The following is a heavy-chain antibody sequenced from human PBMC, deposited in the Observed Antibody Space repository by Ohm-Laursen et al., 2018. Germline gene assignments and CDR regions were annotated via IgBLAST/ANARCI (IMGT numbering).Heavy chain of an antibody. D-gene: IGHD1-1*01. V-gene: IGHV1-2*02. Sequence: VASVKVSCKTSGYTHHNYGITWVRQAPGQGLEWMGWINPNSGGTNYAQKFQGRVTMTRDASISTAYMELSRLRSGDTAVYYCARQRSRTTGTDWHYYGMDVWGQGTTVTVSS. J-gene: IGHJ6*02. CDR3: ARQRSRTTGTDWHYYGMDV. CDR2: INPNSGGT. CDR1: GYTHHNYG.